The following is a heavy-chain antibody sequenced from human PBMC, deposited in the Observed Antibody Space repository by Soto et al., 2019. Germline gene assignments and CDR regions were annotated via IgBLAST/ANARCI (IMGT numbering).Heavy chain of an antibody. CDR3: ARTAYLGFGELPLDY. V-gene: IGHV1-18*01. CDR2: ISAYNGNT. Sequence: QVQLVQSGAEVKKPGASVKVSCKASGYTFTSYGISWVRQAPGQGLEWMGWISAYNGNTNYAQKLQGRDTMTTDTSTSTAYMELRSLRADDTAVYYCARTAYLGFGELPLDYWGQGTLVTVSS. D-gene: IGHD3-10*01. CDR1: GYTFTSYG. J-gene: IGHJ4*02.